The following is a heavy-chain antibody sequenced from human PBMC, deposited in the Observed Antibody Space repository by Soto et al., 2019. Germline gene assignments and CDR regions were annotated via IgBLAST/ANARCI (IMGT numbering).Heavy chain of an antibody. CDR2: INADNGNT. V-gene: IGHV1-3*01. D-gene: IGHD2-15*01. J-gene: IGHJ4*02. CDR3: ARDVSGGTFTLDY. Sequence: QVQLVQSGAEVKKPGASVKVSCRASGYTFTTYSYHWVRQAPGQRLEWMGWINADNGNTKYSQNFQGRVTITKDTSASTAYMELSSLRSEDTAVYYCARDVSGGTFTLDYWGQGTLVTVSS. CDR1: GYTFTTYS.